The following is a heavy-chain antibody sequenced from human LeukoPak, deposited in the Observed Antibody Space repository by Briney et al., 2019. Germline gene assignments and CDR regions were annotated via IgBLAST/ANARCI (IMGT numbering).Heavy chain of an antibody. Sequence: SETLSLTCTVSGGSISSYYWSWIRQPPGKGLEWIGYIYTSGSTNYNPSLKSRVTISVDTSKNQFSLKLSSVTAADTAVYHCARHRKEGLYYYGSGYYYYMDVWGKGTTVTVSS. V-gene: IGHV4-4*09. D-gene: IGHD3-10*01. J-gene: IGHJ6*03. CDR2: IYTSGST. CDR1: GGSISSYY. CDR3: ARHRKEGLYYYGSGYYYYMDV.